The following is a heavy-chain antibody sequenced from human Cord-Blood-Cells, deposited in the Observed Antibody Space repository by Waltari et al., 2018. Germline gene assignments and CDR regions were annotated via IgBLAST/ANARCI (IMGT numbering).Heavy chain of an antibody. V-gene: IGHV3-48*03. CDR1: GFTFSSYE. CDR2: ISSSGSTI. Sequence: EVQLVESGGGLVQPGGSLRLSCAASGFTFSSYEMNWVRQAPGKGLEWVSYISSSGSTIYYADSGKGRFTISRDNAKNSLYLQMNSLRAEDTAVYYCARDDGYCSSTSCLDFQHWGQGTLVTVSS. D-gene: IGHD2-2*01. J-gene: IGHJ1*01. CDR3: ARDDGYCSSTSCLDFQH.